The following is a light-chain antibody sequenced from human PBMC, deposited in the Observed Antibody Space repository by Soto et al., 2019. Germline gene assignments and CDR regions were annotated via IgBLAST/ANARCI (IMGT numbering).Light chain of an antibody. CDR3: QQRNNWPET. CDR2: DTS. V-gene: IGKV3-11*01. J-gene: IGKJ2*01. CDR1: QSVSSH. Sequence: EIVLTQAPATLSLSPGERASLSCRASQSVSSHLAWYQQKPGQAPRLLIYDTSNRATGIPVRFSGSGSETDFTLTISSLEPEDSAVYYCQQRNNWPETFGQGTKVDIK.